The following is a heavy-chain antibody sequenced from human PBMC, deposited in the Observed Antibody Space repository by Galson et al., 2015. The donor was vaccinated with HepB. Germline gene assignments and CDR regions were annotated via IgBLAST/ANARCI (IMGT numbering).Heavy chain of an antibody. V-gene: IGHV3-21*01. J-gene: IGHJ6*02. D-gene: IGHD2-2*01. CDR2: ISSSSSYI. CDR1: GFTFSSYS. CDR3: ARGSLRYCSSTSCYSSRSYYGMDV. Sequence: SLRLSCAASGFTFSSYSMNWVRQAPGKGLEWVSSISSSSSYIYYADSVKGRFTISRDNAKNSLYLQMNSLRAEDTAVYYCARGSLRYCSSTSCYSSRSYYGMDVWGQGTTVTVSS.